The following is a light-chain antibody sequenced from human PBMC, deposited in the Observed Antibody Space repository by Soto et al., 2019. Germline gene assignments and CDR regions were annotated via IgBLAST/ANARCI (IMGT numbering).Light chain of an antibody. J-gene: IGKJ2*01. CDR3: QQYDNLP. Sequence: DIQMTQSPSSLSASVGDRVTITCQASQAISNYLNCYQQKPGKAPKLLIYGASNLETGVPSRFSGSGSGTDFTFTISSLQPEDIATYYCQQYDNLPLGQGTKLEIK. CDR1: QAISNY. V-gene: IGKV1-33*01. CDR2: GAS.